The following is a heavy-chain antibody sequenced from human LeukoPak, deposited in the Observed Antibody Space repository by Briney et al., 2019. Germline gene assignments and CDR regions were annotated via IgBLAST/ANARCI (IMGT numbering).Heavy chain of an antibody. V-gene: IGHV4-34*01. CDR1: GGSFSGYY. Sequence: SETLSLTCAVYGGSFSGYYWSWIRQPPGKGLEWIGESGSTNYNPSLKSRVTISVDTSKNQFSLKLSSVTAADTAVYYCARVPGAILSYYYGMDVWGQGTTVTVSS. J-gene: IGHJ6*02. CDR2: SGST. CDR3: ARVPGAILSYYYGMDV. D-gene: IGHD1-14*01.